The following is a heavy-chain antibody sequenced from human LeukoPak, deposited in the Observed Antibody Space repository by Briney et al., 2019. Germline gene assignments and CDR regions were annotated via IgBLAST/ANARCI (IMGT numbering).Heavy chain of an antibody. V-gene: IGHV3-15*01. CDR1: EFTINDAW. Sequence: KPGGSLRLSCAASEFTINDAWMSWVRQAPGKGLEWVGRIKSKTDGGTTEDAAPVKGRFTSSIDDAKNTVYLKMNSLKTEDTAMYYCSSWGSTPGVSSDDYWGQGTLVTVSS. J-gene: IGHJ4*02. D-gene: IGHD6-6*01. CDR2: IKSKTDGGTT. CDR3: SSWGSTPGVSSDDY.